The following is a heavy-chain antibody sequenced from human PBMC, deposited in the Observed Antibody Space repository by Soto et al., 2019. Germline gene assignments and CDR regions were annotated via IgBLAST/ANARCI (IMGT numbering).Heavy chain of an antibody. CDR3: ARHAAYDSVWGKSDGSDY. CDR2: MDYSGAT. Sequence: QLQLQESGPGLVKPSETLSLACTVSGGSISSNSYYWDWIRQPPGKVLEWIGSMDYSGATYHNPSLQSRVTISVATSKNQFSLHLSSVTASDTAVYYCARHAAYDSVWGKSDGSDYSGQGTLVTVSS. D-gene: IGHD3-16*01. J-gene: IGHJ4*02. CDR1: GGSISSNSYY. V-gene: IGHV4-39*01.